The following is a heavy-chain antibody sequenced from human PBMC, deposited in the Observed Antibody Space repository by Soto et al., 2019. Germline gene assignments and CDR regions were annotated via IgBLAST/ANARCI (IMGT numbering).Heavy chain of an antibody. CDR2: IYYSGST. Sequence: SETLSLTCTVSGGSISSGGYYWSWIRQHPGKGLEWIGYIYYSGSTYYNPSLKSRVTISVDTSKNQFSLKLGSVTAADTAVYYCARGLDSSSSSAFGMDVWGQGTTVTSP. CDR3: ARGLDSSSSSAFGMDV. D-gene: IGHD6-6*01. J-gene: IGHJ6*02. V-gene: IGHV4-31*03. CDR1: GGSISSGGYY.